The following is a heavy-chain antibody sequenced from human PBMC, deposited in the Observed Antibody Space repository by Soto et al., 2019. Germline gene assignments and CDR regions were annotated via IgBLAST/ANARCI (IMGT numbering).Heavy chain of an antibody. V-gene: IGHV5-51*01. D-gene: IGHD3-22*01. CDR2: IFPSDSDT. CDR3: VRKAKSGYFNWFDP. Sequence: GESLKISCRTSGYRFTSYWIAWVRQMPGKGLEWMGIIFPSDSDTRYSPSFQGQVTISADRSTSTVFLQWASLKASDTAVYFCVRKAKSGYFNWFDPWGQGTLVTFSS. CDR1: GYRFTSYW. J-gene: IGHJ5*02.